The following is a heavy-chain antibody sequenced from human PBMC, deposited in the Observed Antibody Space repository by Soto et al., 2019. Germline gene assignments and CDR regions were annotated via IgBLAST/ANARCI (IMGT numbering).Heavy chain of an antibody. Sequence: QVQLVQSGAEVKKPGASVKVSCKASGYTFTSNYMHWVRQAPGQGLEWMGIINPSGGSTSYAQKFQGRVTMTRDTSKSTVYMELSSLRSEDTAVYYCARNQSPRQYCSGGSCSTDFDYWGQGTLVTVSS. CDR1: GYTFTSNY. CDR3: ARNQSPRQYCSGGSCSTDFDY. V-gene: IGHV1-46*01. D-gene: IGHD2-15*01. J-gene: IGHJ4*02. CDR2: INPSGGST.